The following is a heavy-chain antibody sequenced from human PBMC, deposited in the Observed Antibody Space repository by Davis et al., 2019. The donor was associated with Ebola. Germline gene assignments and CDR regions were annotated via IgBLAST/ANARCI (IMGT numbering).Heavy chain of an antibody. CDR2: ITFSADAT. CDR1: GFTFSIYA. J-gene: IGHJ4*02. V-gene: IGHV3-23*01. D-gene: IGHD2-15*01. CDR3: VKDRFTVVVVHGGFDF. Sequence: GESLKISCAASGFTFSIYAMGWVRQGPGKGLEWVSAITFSADATYYADSVKGRFTISSDNSKNTLHLRMNSLRTEDTAVYYCVKDRFTVVVVHGGFDFWGQGALVTVSS.